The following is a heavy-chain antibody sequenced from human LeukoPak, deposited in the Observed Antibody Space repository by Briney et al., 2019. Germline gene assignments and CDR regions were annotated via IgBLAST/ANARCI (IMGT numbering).Heavy chain of an antibody. CDR1: GGSFSGYY. CDR2: INHSGST. CDR3: ARTDFWSGYVYY. Sequence: SETLSLTCAVYGGSFSGYYWSWIRQPPGKGLEWIGEINHSGSTNYNPSLKCRVTISVDTSKNQFSLKLSSVTAADTAVYYCARTDFWSGYVYYWGQGTLVTVSS. V-gene: IGHV4-34*01. D-gene: IGHD3-3*01. J-gene: IGHJ4*02.